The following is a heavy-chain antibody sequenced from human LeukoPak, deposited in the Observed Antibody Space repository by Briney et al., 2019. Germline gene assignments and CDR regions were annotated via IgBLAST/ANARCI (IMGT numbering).Heavy chain of an antibody. J-gene: IGHJ6*03. CDR1: GFTFSSYE. Sequence: TGGSLRLSCEAFGFTFSSYEMNWVRQAPGKGLEWISYIRHSGTTIYYADSVKGRFTISRDNAGNSLYLQMSSLRAEDSATYYCARVAGTVWDYYYIDVWGKGTTVIVSS. CDR2: IRHSGTTI. CDR3: ARVAGTVWDYYYIDV. D-gene: IGHD7-27*01. V-gene: IGHV3-48*03.